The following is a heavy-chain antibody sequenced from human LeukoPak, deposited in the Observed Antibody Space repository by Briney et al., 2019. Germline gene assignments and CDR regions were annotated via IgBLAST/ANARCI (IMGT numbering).Heavy chain of an antibody. Sequence: ASVKVSCKASGYTFTSYCISWVRQAPGQGLEWMGWISAYNGNTNYAQKLQGRVTMTTDTSTSTAYMELRSQRSDDTAVYYCAREPKTPLPQQSSGWRRAFDIWGQGTMVTVSS. CDR1: GYTFTSYC. CDR2: ISAYNGNT. J-gene: IGHJ3*02. D-gene: IGHD3-22*01. V-gene: IGHV1-18*01. CDR3: AREPKTPLPQQSSGWRRAFDI.